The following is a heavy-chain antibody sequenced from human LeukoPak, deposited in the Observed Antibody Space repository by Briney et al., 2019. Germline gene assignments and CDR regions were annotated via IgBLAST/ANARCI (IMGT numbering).Heavy chain of an antibody. CDR3: AKDSAYYYDSSGYYYD. D-gene: IGHD3-22*01. CDR2: IRYDGTNK. CDR1: GFSFSSYG. Sequence: GGSLRLSCAASGFSFSSYGMHWVRQAPGKGLEWVAFIRYDGTNKYYADSVKGRFTISRDNPKNTLYLQMNSLRAEDTAMYYCAKDSAYYYDSSGYYYDWGQGTLVTVSS. J-gene: IGHJ4*02. V-gene: IGHV3-30*02.